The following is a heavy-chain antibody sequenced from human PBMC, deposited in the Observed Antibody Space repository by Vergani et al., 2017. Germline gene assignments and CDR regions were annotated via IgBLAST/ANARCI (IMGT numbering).Heavy chain of an antibody. CDR3: ARSLDS. Sequence: VQLVESGGGVVQPGGSLRLSCAASGFTFSNYWMDWVRQAPGKGLEWVANIKQDGSEKFYVDSVKGRFTISRDNAKNSVYLQMNSLRAEDTAVYFCARSLDSWGQGTLVTVSS. CDR1: GFTFSNYW. V-gene: IGHV3-7*01. CDR2: IKQDGSEK. J-gene: IGHJ4*02.